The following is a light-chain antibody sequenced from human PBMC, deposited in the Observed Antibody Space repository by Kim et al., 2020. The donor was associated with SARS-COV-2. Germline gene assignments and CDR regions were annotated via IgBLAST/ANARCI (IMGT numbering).Light chain of an antibody. Sequence: SSELTQDPAVSVALGQTVRITCQGDSLRSYYASWYQQKPGQAPVLVIYGKNNRPSGIPDRFSGSSSGNTASLTITGAQAEDEADYYCNSRDSSANHPVVF. CDR2: GKN. J-gene: IGLJ2*01. CDR3: NSRDSSANHPVV. CDR1: SLRSYY. V-gene: IGLV3-19*01.